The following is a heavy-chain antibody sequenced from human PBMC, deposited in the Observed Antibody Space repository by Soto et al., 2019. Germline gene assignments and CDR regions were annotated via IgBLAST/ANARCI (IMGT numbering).Heavy chain of an antibody. V-gene: IGHV3-21*01. J-gene: IGHJ5*02. CDR2: ISSNSAYI. D-gene: IGHD6-13*01. Sequence: GGSLRLSCEASGFTFSRVSMNWVRQAPGKGLEWVSTISSNSAYIYYTDALRGRFTISRDNAKNSLHLQMNSLRAEDTAVYHCTRDASRDSSARGWFDPWGPGTLVTVSS. CDR1: GFTFSRVS. CDR3: TRDASRDSSARGWFDP.